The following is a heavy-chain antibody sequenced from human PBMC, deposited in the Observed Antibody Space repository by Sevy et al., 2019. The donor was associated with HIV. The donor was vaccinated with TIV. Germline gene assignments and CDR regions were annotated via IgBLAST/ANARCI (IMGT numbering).Heavy chain of an antibody. CDR2: IYYSGST. V-gene: IGHV4-59*01. CDR3: ASGGRHYYDSSGYYEFGTFDY. D-gene: IGHD3-22*01. CDR1: GGSISSYY. J-gene: IGHJ4*02. Sequence: SETLSLTCTVSGGSISSYYWSWIRQPPGKGLEWIGYIYYSGSTNYRPSLKSRVTISVDTSKNQFSLKQSSVTAADTAVYYCASGGRHYYDSSGYYEFGTFDYWGQGTLVTVSS.